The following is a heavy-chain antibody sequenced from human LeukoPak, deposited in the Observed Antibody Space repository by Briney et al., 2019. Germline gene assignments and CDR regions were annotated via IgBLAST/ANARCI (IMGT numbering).Heavy chain of an antibody. D-gene: IGHD1-1*01. CDR1: GGSISSYY. Sequence: SETLSLTCTVSGGSISSYYWSWIRQPPGKGLEWVGYIYYSGSTNYNPSLKSRVTISVDTSTNQFSLKLSSVTAADTAVYYCPRVLEGPHESRHNRFDPWGQGTLVTVSS. CDR2: IYYSGST. CDR3: PRVLEGPHESRHNRFDP. V-gene: IGHV4-59*01. J-gene: IGHJ5*02.